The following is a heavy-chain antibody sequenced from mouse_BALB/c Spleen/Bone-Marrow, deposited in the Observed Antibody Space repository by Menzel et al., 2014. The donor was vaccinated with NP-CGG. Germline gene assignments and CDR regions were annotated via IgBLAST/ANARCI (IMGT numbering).Heavy chain of an antibody. CDR1: GYTFTDYE. CDR3: TNRNYYGGAMDY. J-gene: IGHJ4*01. D-gene: IGHD2-1*01. CDR2: IDPETGDT. V-gene: IGHV1-15*01. Sequence: VQLQQSGAELVRPGASVTLSCKASGYTFTDYEMYWVKQTPVHGLEWIGTIDPETGDTAYNQKFKGKATLTADKFSNTAYMELRRLTSEDAAVYFCTNRNYYGGAMDYWGQGTSVSVSS.